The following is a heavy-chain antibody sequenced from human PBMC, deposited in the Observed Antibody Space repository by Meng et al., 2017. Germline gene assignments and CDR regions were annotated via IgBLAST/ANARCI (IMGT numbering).Heavy chain of an antibody. V-gene: IGHV7-4-1*02. CDR3: ARMGIAVAGTLGWEDY. CDR1: GYTFTSYA. D-gene: IGHD6-19*01. J-gene: IGHJ4*02. CDR2: INTNTGNP. Sequence: VQLVKLGSDLKKPGASVKVSCKASGYTFTSYAMNWVRQAPGQGLEWMGWINTNTGNPTYAQGFTGRFVFSLDTSVSTAYLQISSLKAEDTAVYYCARMGIAVAGTLGWEDYWGQGTLVTVSS.